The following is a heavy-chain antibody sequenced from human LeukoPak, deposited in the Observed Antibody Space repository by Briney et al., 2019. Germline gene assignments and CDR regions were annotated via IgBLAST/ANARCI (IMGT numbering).Heavy chain of an antibody. CDR1: GYTLTELS. V-gene: IGHV1-24*01. Sequence: ASVKVSCKVSGYTLTELSIHWVRQAPGKGLEWMGGFDPEDGERIYAQKFQGRVTMTEDTSTDTAYMELSTLRSEYTAVYYSATCDDYRSDYWGQGTLVTVSS. CDR3: ATCDDYRSDY. J-gene: IGHJ4*02. CDR2: FDPEDGER. D-gene: IGHD4-11*01.